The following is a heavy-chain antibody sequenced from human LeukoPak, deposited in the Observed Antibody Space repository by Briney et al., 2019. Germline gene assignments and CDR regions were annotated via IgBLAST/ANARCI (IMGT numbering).Heavy chain of an antibody. V-gene: IGHV3-21*01. Sequence: GGSLRLSCAASGFTFDTYAMTWVRQAPGKGLEWVSSISSGGTYIYYAGSVRGRSTISRDNTKNFLYLQLSTLRVEDTAVYYCARDRPTGRSRGVVVQGGQGTLVTVSS. D-gene: IGHD2-15*01. CDR2: ISSGGTYI. J-gene: IGHJ4*02. CDR1: GFTFDTYA. CDR3: ARDRPTGRSRGVVVQ.